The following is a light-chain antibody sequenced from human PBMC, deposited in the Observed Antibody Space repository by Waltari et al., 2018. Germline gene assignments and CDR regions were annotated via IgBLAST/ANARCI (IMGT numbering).Light chain of an antibody. CDR1: TSDVGSYDL. CDR2: EVF. Sequence: QSALTQPASVSGTPGQSITISCSGTTSDVGSYDLFSWYQQHPGEAPTRLICEVFKRPPDTSSRFSGAKSGSTASLTISGLQPEDEADYYCCSYAGRGTYVFGSGTKVTVL. CDR3: CSYAGRGTYV. J-gene: IGLJ1*01. V-gene: IGLV2-23*02.